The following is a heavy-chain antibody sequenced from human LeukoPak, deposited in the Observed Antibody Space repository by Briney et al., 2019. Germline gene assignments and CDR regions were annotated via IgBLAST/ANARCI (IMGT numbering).Heavy chain of an antibody. J-gene: IGHJ4*02. CDR3: ARGYTYGSIDY. CDR1: GFTFSSYW. Sequence: PGGSLRHSCAASGFTFSSYWMHWVRQAPGKGLVWVSRINGDGIGTTYADSVKGRFTISRDSAKNTLYLQMSSLRAEDTAVYYCARGYTYGSIDYWGQGTLVTVSS. D-gene: IGHD5-18*01. CDR2: INGDGIGT. V-gene: IGHV3-74*01.